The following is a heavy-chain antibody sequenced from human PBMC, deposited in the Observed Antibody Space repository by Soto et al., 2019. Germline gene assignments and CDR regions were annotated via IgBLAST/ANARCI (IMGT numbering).Heavy chain of an antibody. CDR3: ARDYYQEGGYWTDCFDP. V-gene: IGHV1-18*01. CDR1: GYTFKDYG. CDR2: IGRDSGKP. Sequence: ASVKVSCKASGYTFKDYGISWVRQAPGQGLEWMGWIGRDSGKPKTNYAQKFQGRVTMTTDTSTTTVYMEVRSLRSDDTAVYFCARDYYQEGGYWTDCFDPWGQGTQVTVS. D-gene: IGHD3-10*01. J-gene: IGHJ5*02.